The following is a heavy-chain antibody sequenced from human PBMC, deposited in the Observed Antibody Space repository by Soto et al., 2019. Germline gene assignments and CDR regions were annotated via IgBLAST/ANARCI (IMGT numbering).Heavy chain of an antibody. CDR1: GFTFSRFE. CDR3: TRAARFPYLSFY. CDR2: ISSSGSAA. D-gene: IGHD3-10*01. V-gene: IGHV3-48*03. Sequence: GGSLRLSCAASGFTFSRFELHWVRQAPGKGLEWISYISSSGSAAYYASSVEGRFTISRDNANNSVYLQMDSLRAEDTALYYCTRAARFPYLSFYWGQGALVTVSS. J-gene: IGHJ4*02.